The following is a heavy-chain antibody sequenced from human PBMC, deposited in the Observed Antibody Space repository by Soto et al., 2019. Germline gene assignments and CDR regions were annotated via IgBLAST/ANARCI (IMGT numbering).Heavy chain of an antibody. CDR2: ISSSGSTI. CDR1: GFTFSSYA. J-gene: IGHJ4*02. CDR3: ARELDYDYIWGIPTLPVY. Sequence: GGSLRLSCAASGFTFSSYAMSWVRQAPGKGLEWVSAISSSGSTIYYADSVKGRFTISRDNAKNSLYLQMNSLRAEDTAVYYCARELDYDYIWGIPTLPVYWGQGTLVTVSS. V-gene: IGHV3-21*04. D-gene: IGHD3-16*01.